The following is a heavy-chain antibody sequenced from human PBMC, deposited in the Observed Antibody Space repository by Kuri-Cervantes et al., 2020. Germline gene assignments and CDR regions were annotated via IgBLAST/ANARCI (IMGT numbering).Heavy chain of an antibody. CDR1: GGSISSSSYY. CDR2: IYYSGST. D-gene: IGHD6-6*01. J-gene: IGHJ6*03. V-gene: IGHV4-39*01. Sequence: GSLRLSCTVSGGSISSSSYYWGWIRQPPGKGLEWIGSIYYSGSTYYNPSLKSRVTISVDTSKNQFSLKLSSVTAADTAVYYCARHVVHYYYYMDVWGKGTTVTVSS. CDR3: ARHVVHYYYYMDV.